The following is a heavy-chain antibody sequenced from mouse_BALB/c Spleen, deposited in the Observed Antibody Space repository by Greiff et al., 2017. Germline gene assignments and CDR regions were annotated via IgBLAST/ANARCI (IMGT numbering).Heavy chain of an antibody. Sequence: EVQLVESGPGLVKPSQSLSLTCSVTGYSITSGYYWYWIRQFPGNKLEWMGYISYDGSNNYNPSLKNRISITRDTSKNQFFLKLNSVTTEDTATYYCATMITTAWFAYWGQGTLVTVSA. CDR3: ATMITTAWFAY. J-gene: IGHJ3*01. D-gene: IGHD2-4*01. CDR1: GYSITSGYY. V-gene: IGHV3-6*02. CDR2: ISYDGSN.